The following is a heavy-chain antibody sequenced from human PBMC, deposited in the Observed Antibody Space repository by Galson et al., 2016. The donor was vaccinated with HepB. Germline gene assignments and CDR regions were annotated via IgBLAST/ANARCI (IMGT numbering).Heavy chain of an antibody. CDR2: ISGSSSTI. V-gene: IGHV3-48*02. CDR1: GFTFSNFG. J-gene: IGHJ6*02. CDR3: ARDPSLDV. Sequence: SLRLSCAASGFTFSNFGIHWIRQAPGKGLEWISYISGSSSTIYYADSVKARFTISRDNANNSLYLQMNSLRDEDTAVYYCARDPSLDVWGQGTTVTVSS.